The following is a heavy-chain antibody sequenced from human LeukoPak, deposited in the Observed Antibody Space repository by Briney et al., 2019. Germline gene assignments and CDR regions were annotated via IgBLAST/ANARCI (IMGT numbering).Heavy chain of an antibody. CDR1: GGSISGYY. CDR2: IYYSGST. V-gene: IGHV4-59*01. D-gene: IGHD6-19*01. CDR3: ARHFGGSGARLYFDY. J-gene: IGHJ4*02. Sequence: PSETLSLTCTVFGGSISGYYWSWIRQPPGKGLEWIGYIYYSGSTNYNPSLKSRVTISVDTSKNQFSLKLTSVTAVDTAVYYCARHFGGSGARLYFDYWGQGTLVTVSS.